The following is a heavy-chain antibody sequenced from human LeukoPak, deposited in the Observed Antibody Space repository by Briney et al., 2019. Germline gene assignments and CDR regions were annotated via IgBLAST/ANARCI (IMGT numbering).Heavy chain of an antibody. Sequence: PGGSLRLSCATSGLTVRTSSMSWVRQAPGKGLEWVSYISSSGSTISYADSVKGRFTISRDNAKNSLYLQMNSLRAEDTAVYYCARLYSIGMDVWGQGTTVTVSS. V-gene: IGHV3-11*04. J-gene: IGHJ6*02. CDR2: ISSSGSTI. D-gene: IGHD2-15*01. CDR1: GLTVRTSS. CDR3: ARLYSIGMDV.